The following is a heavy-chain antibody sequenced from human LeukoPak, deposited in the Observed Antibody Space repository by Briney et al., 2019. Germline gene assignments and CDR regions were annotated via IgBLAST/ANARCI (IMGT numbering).Heavy chain of an antibody. J-gene: IGHJ4*02. V-gene: IGHV3-15*07. Sequence: PGGSLRLSCAVSGLTLSNVWMNWVRQAPGKGLEWVGRIKSKTAGGTTDFAAPVKGRFSISRDDSQNMLYLQMNSQTSEDSAVYYCAQGSGQYYEYWGQGTLVTVSS. CDR1: GLTLSNVW. D-gene: IGHD3-22*01. CDR2: IKSKTAGGTT. CDR3: AQGSGQYYEY.